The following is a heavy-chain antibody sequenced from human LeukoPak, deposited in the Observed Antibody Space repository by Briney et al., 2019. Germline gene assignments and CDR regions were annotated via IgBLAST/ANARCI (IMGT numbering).Heavy chain of an antibody. CDR3: ARGGDIYSSSWYGY. Sequence: ASVNDSCKASGYTFTSYDINWVRQATGQGLEWMGWMNPNSGNTGYAQKFQGRVTITRNTSISTAYMELSSLRSEDTAVYYCARGGDIYSSSWYGYWGQGTLVTVSS. CDR2: MNPNSGNT. V-gene: IGHV1-8*03. J-gene: IGHJ4*02. D-gene: IGHD6-13*01. CDR1: GYTFTSYD.